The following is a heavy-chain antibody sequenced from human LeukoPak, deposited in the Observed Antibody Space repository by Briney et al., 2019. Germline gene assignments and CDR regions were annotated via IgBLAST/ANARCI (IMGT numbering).Heavy chain of an antibody. J-gene: IGHJ4*02. Sequence: PGGSLRLSCAASGFTFSNAWMSWIRQPAGKGLEWIGRIYTSGSTNYNPSLKSRVTISVDTSKNQFSLKLSSVTAADTAVYYCAREQQLVLLYYWGQGTLVTVSS. CDR1: GFTFSNAW. CDR3: AREQQLVLLYY. D-gene: IGHD6-13*01. CDR2: IYTSGST. V-gene: IGHV4-4*07.